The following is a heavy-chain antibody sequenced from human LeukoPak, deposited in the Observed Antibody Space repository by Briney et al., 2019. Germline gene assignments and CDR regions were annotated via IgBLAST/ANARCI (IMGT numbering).Heavy chain of an antibody. CDR1: GGSISSSIYY. J-gene: IGHJ4*02. CDR2: IYYSGST. D-gene: IGHD3-16*01. V-gene: IGHV4-39*01. CDR3: VRGSTLRHYQY. Sequence: SETLSLTRTVCGGSISSSIYYWGWIRRPPGKGLEWTGSIYYSGSTYYNPSLKSRVTVSVDTSKNQFSLKLSSVTAADTAVYYCVRGSTLRHYQYWGQGTLVTVSS.